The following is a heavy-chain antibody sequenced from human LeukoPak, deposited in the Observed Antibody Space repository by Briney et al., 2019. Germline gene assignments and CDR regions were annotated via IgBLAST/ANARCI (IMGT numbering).Heavy chain of an antibody. CDR1: GASISSGDYY. CDR2: IYTNGDS. Sequence: SETLSLTCTVSGASISSGDYYWSWIRQPAGKGLEWIGRIYTNGDSNYNPSLKSRVTISVDTSKNQFSLKLTSVTAADTAVYYCARRGYYYDSSGYPYFDYWGQGTLVTVSS. J-gene: IGHJ4*02. D-gene: IGHD3-22*01. CDR3: ARRGYYYDSSGYPYFDY. V-gene: IGHV4-61*02.